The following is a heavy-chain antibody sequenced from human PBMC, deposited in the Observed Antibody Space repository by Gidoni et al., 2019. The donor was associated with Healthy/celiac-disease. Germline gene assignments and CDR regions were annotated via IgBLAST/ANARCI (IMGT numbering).Heavy chain of an antibody. Sequence: QVQLVESGGGVVQPGRSLILPCAASGFTFSSYAMHWVRQAPGKGLEWVAVIAYDGSNKYYADSVKGRFTISRDNSKNTLYLQMNSLRAEDTAVYYCARSGDFWSGFDYWGQGTLVTVSS. V-gene: IGHV3-30-3*01. CDR2: IAYDGSNK. D-gene: IGHD3-3*01. CDR3: ARSGDFWSGFDY. CDR1: GFTFSSYA. J-gene: IGHJ4*02.